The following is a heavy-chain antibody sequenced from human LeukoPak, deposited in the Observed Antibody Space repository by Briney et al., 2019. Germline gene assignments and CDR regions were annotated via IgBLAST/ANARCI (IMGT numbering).Heavy chain of an antibody. CDR2: INSDASST. J-gene: IGHJ6*04. CDR3: ARDRFYIPDV. V-gene: IGHV3-74*03. Sequence: GGSLRLSCAASGFSFSTSWMHWVRQVPGKGLVWVSLINSDASSTTYADSVRGRFTISRDNAKNTVYLQMNSLRPEDTAVYYCARDRFYIPDVWGKGTTVTVSS. D-gene: IGHD3-10*01. CDR1: GFSFSTSW.